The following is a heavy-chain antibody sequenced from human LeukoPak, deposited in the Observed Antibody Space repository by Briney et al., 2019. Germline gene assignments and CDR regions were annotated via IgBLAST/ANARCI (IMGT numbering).Heavy chain of an antibody. Sequence: SETLSLTCTVSGYSISSGYYWGWIRQPPGKGLEWIGSIYHSGITYYNPSLKSRVTISVDTSKNQFSLKLSSVTAADMAVYYCARDGVAVATPGYYYMDVWGKGTTVTVSS. CDR3: ARDGVAVATPGYYYMDV. CDR1: GYSISSGYY. CDR2: IYHSGIT. D-gene: IGHD6-19*01. V-gene: IGHV4-38-2*02. J-gene: IGHJ6*03.